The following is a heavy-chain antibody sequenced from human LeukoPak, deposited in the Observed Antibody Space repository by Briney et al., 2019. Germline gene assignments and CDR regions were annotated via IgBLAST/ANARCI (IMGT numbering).Heavy chain of an antibody. CDR2: INHSGST. Sequence: SETLSLTCAVYGGSFSGYYWSWIRQPPGKGLEWIGEINHSGSTNYNPSLKSRVTISVDTSKNQFSLKLSSVTAADTAVYYCAGCQGPTYYYDSSGAKRSWFDPWGQGTLVTVSS. V-gene: IGHV4-34*01. CDR3: AGCQGPTYYYDSSGAKRSWFDP. J-gene: IGHJ5*02. D-gene: IGHD3-22*01. CDR1: GGSFSGYY.